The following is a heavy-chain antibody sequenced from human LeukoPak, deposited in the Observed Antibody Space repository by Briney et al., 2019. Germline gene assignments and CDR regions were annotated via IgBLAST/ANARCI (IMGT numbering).Heavy chain of an antibody. CDR1: GYTFTTYY. V-gene: IGHV1-46*01. CDR3: ARDTGEKGIAAAVD. Sequence: ASVKVSCKASGYTFTTYYIHWVRQAPGQGLEWMGIINPSGGSTSYAQKFQGRVTMTRDTSTSTVYMELSSLRSEDTAMFYCARDTGEKGIAAAVDWGQGTLVTVSS. D-gene: IGHD6-13*01. CDR2: INPSGGST. J-gene: IGHJ4*02.